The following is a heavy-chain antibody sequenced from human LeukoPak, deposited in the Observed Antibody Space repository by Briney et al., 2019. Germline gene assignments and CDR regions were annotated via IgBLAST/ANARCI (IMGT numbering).Heavy chain of an antibody. Sequence: ASVKVSCKASGYTFTGYYMHWVRQAPGQVLEWMGRINPKSGGTNYAQKFQGRVTMSRDTSISTAYMELSRLRSDDKAVYYCARLRGYSYGYEEGYYFDYWGQGTPVTVSS. D-gene: IGHD5-18*01. V-gene: IGHV1-2*06. CDR2: INPKSGGT. CDR3: ARLRGYSYGYEEGYYFDY. CDR1: GYTFTGYY. J-gene: IGHJ4*02.